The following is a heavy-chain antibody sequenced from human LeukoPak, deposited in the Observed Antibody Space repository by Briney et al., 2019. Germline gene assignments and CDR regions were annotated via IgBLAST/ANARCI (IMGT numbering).Heavy chain of an antibody. Sequence: GGSLRLSCAASGFSFSIYDINWGRHAQGTGLEWVSSIRSSASYIYYSDSVKSRFTIFTNDVKNSQFLQMNSLRAADTAVYYCAREVIGGNSAWGQGTLVTVSS. V-gene: IGHV3-21*01. CDR1: GFSFSIYD. CDR3: AREVIGGNSA. D-gene: IGHD4-23*01. CDR2: IRSSASYI. J-gene: IGHJ4*02.